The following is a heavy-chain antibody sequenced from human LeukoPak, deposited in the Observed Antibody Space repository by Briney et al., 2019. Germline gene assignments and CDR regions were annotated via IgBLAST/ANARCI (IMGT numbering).Heavy chain of an antibody. CDR2: ISGDGGST. V-gene: IGHV3-43*02. D-gene: IGHD6-13*01. CDR1: GFTFDDYA. J-gene: IGHJ4*02. Sequence: GGSLRLSCAASGFTFDDYAMHWVRQAPGKGLEWVSLISGDGGSTYYADSVKGRFTISRDNAKNSLYLQMNSLRAEDTAVYYCASSRSSWLDYWGQGTLVTVSS. CDR3: ASSRSSWLDY.